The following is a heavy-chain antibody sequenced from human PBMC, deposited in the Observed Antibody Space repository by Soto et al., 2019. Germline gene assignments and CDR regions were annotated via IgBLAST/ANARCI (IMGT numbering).Heavy chain of an antibody. D-gene: IGHD3-10*01. CDR1: GFTFDDYA. CDR3: AKTRHMVRGVMTTDFDY. CDR2: ISWNSGSI. J-gene: IGHJ4*02. V-gene: IGHV3-9*01. Sequence: GGSLRLSCAASGFTFDDYAMHWVRQAPGKGLEWVSGISWNSGSIGYADSVKGRFTISRDNAKNSLYLQMNSLRAEDTALYYCAKTRHMVRGVMTTDFDYWGQGTLVTVSS.